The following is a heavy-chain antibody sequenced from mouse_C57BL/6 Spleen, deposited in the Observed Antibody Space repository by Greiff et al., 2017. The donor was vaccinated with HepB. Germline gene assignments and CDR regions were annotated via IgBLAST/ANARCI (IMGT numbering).Heavy chain of an antibody. J-gene: IGHJ2*01. CDR1: GFTFSDYG. CDR3: ARDTTVVGEYYFDY. D-gene: IGHD1-1*01. Sequence: EVKLMESGGGLVKPGGSLKLSCAASGFTFSDYGMHWVRQAPEKGLEWVAYISSGSSTIYYADTVKGRFTISRDNAKNTLFLQMTSLRSEDTAMYYCARDTTVVGEYYFDYWGQVTTLTVSS. V-gene: IGHV5-17*01. CDR2: ISSGSSTI.